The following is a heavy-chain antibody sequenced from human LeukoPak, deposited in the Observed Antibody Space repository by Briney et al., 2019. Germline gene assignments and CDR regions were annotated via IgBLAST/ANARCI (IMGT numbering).Heavy chain of an antibody. CDR3: TRAGGYSYGIN. CDR1: GYIFPNYW. D-gene: IGHD5-18*01. J-gene: IGHJ4*02. CDR2: IYIGDSDT. V-gene: IGHV5-51*01. Sequence: GESLKISCKASGYIFPNYWIGWVRQMPGKGLEWMGVIYIGDSDTRYSPSFQGQVTISADKSISTAYLQWSSLKASDTAMYYCTRAGGYSYGINWGQGTLVTVSS.